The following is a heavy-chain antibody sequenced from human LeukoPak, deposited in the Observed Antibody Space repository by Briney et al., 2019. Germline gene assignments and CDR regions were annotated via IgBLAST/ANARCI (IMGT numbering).Heavy chain of an antibody. D-gene: IGHD2-2*01. CDR2: IIPIFGTA. CDR1: GGTFSSYA. V-gene: IGHV1-69*06. Sequence: EASVKVSCKASGGTFSSYAISWVRQAPGQGLEWMGGIIPIFGTANYAQKFQGRVTITADKSTNTAYMELSSLRSEDTAVYYCASLQGGYCSSTSCPEIDYWGQGTLVTVSS. J-gene: IGHJ4*02. CDR3: ASLQGGYCSSTSCPEIDY.